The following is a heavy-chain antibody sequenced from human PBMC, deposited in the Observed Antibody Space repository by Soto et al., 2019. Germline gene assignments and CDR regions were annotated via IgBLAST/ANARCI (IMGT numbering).Heavy chain of an antibody. CDR3: ARLGYCSSTSCYVLILDY. J-gene: IGHJ4*02. D-gene: IGHD2-2*01. Sequence: QVQLQESGPGLVKPSETLSLTCTVSGGSISSYYWSWIRQPPGKGLEWIGYIYYSGSTNYNPSLKGRVTMSVDTSKNQFSLKLRSVTAADTAVYYCARLGYCSSTSCYVLILDYWGQGTLVTVSS. CDR2: IYYSGST. CDR1: GGSISSYY. V-gene: IGHV4-59*01.